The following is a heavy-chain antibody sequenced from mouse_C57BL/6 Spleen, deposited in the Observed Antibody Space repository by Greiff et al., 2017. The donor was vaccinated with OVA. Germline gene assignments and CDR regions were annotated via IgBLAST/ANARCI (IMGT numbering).Heavy chain of an antibody. CDR2: IYPGSGST. CDR3: ARIYYGNYGYFDV. V-gene: IGHV1-55*01. J-gene: IGHJ1*03. D-gene: IGHD2-1*01. CDR1: GYTFTSYW. Sequence: QLQQPGAELVKPGASVTMSCKASGYTFTSYWITWVKQRPGQGLEWIGDIYPGSGSTNYNEKFKSKATLTVDTSSSTAYMQLSSLTSEDSAVYYCARIYYGNYGYFDVWGTGTTVTVSS.